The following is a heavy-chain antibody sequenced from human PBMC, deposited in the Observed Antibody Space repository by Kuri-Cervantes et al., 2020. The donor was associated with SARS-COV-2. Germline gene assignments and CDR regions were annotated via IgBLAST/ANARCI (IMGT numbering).Heavy chain of an antibody. CDR2: IDWDDDK. J-gene: IGHJ4*02. V-gene: IGHV2-70*11. Sequence: SGPTLVKPTQTLTLTCTFSGFSLTPSGMCVAWIRQPPGKALEWLARIDWDDDKYYKTSLTTRLSISKDTSKDQVVLTMTNMDPVDTATYYCVRIRAATVIADYWGQGTLVTVSS. CDR1: GFSLTPSGMC. CDR3: VRIRAATVIADY. D-gene: IGHD2-21*01.